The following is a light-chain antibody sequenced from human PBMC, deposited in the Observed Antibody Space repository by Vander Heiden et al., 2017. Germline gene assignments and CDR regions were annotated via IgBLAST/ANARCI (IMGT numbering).Light chain of an antibody. J-gene: IGKJ1*01. Sequence: DIQMTQSPSSLSASVGDRVTITCRASQSIYSNLNWYQQKPGKAPKLLIYAAASLQSGVPSRFSGSGSGTDFTLTISSRQPEDFATYYCQQTYSIPPWTFGQGTKVEIK. V-gene: IGKV1-39*01. CDR2: AAA. CDR3: QQTYSIPPWT. CDR1: QSIYSN.